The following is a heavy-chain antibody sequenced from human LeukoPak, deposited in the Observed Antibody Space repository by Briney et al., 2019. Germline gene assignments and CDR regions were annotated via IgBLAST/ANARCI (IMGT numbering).Heavy chain of an antibody. J-gene: IGHJ5*02. CDR2: IKQDGSEK. CDR3: ARVPRSSGWYL. V-gene: IGHV3-7*04. CDR1: GXTFSSYW. D-gene: IGHD6-19*01. Sequence: GGSLRLSCAASGXTFSSYWMSWVRQAPGKGLEWVANIKQDGSEKYYVDSVKGRFTISRDNAKNSLYLQMNSLRAEDTAVYYCARVPRSSGWYLWGQGTMVTVSS.